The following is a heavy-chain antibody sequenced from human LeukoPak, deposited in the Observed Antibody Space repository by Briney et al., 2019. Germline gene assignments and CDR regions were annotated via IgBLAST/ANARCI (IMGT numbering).Heavy chain of an antibody. V-gene: IGHV1-69*04. D-gene: IGHD2-15*01. CDR2: IIPILGIA. Sequence: SVKVSCKASGGTFSSYAISWVRQAPGQGLEWMGRIIPILGIANYAQKFQGRVTITADKSTSTAYMELSSLRSEDTAVYYCARARATQYGMDVWGQGTTVTVSS. CDR1: GGTFSSYA. J-gene: IGHJ6*02. CDR3: ARARATQYGMDV.